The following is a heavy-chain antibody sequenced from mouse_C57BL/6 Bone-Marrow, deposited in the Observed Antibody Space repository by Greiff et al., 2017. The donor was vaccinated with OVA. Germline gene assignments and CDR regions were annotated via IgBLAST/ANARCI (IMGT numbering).Heavy chain of an antibody. V-gene: IGHV1-81*01. CDR1: GYTFTSYG. D-gene: IGHD1-1*01. Sequence: VKLMESGAELARPGASVKLSCKASGYTFTSYGISWVKQRTGQGLEWIGEIYPRSGNTYYNEKFKGKATLTADKSSSTAYMELRSLTSEDSAVYFCAREGHYYYGSSHWYFDVWGTGTTVTVSS. CDR3: AREGHYYYGSSHWYFDV. CDR2: IYPRSGNT. J-gene: IGHJ1*03.